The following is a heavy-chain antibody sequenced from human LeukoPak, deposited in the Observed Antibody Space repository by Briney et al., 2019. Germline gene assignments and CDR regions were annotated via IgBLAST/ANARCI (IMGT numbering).Heavy chain of an antibody. V-gene: IGHV4-39*01. J-gene: IGHJ5*02. CDR2: IYYSGSP. CDR1: GGSISSSSYY. Sequence: SETLPPTCTVSGGSISSSSYYWGWIRQPPGKGLEWIGSIYYSGSPYYNQSLKSRVTISVDTSKKQFSLKLSSVTAADTAVYYCGRLRSWGQGTLVTVSS. CDR3: GRLRS.